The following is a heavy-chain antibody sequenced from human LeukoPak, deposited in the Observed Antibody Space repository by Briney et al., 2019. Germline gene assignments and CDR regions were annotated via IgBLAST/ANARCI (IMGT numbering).Heavy chain of an antibody. V-gene: IGHV3-48*01. CDR3: ARADPGGVEPFDY. J-gene: IGHJ4*02. D-gene: IGHD6-13*01. CDR2: ISPSSGAAYESI. Sequence: GGSLRLSCAASGFSLSDYNMIWVRQAPGMGLEWISYISPSSGAAYESIYYSISAKGRFTISRDNSKNTLYLQMNSLRAEDTAVYYCARADPGGVEPFDYWGQGTLVTVSS. CDR1: GFSLSDYN.